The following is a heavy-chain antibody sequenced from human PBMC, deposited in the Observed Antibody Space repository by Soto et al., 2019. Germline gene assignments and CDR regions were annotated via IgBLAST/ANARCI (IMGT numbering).Heavy chain of an antibody. V-gene: IGHV3-23*01. CDR2: ISGSGGST. J-gene: IGHJ6*02. CDR3: AKDVWYGDYLYWAYYYGMDV. D-gene: IGHD4-17*01. Sequence: SLRLSCAASGFTFSSYAMSWVRQAPGKGLEWVSAISGSGGSTYYADSVKGRFTISRDNSKNTLYLQMNSLRAEDTAVYYCAKDVWYGDYLYWAYYYGMDVWGQGTTVTVSS. CDR1: GFTFSSYA.